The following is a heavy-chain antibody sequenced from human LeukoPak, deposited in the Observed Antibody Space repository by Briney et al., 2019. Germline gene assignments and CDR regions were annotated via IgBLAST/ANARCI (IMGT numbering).Heavy chain of an antibody. D-gene: IGHD1-1*01. CDR3: ARGTTGTTGFYFDY. J-gene: IGHJ4*02. V-gene: IGHV3-30-3*01. CDR2: ISYDGNNK. CDR1: GFTFSRSA. Sequence: GGSLRLSCAASGFTFSRSAMHWVRQAPGKGLEWVAVISYDGNNKYYADYVKGRFTISRDNSKNTLYLEMNSLRTEDTALYYCARGTTGTTGFYFDYWGQGTLVTVSS.